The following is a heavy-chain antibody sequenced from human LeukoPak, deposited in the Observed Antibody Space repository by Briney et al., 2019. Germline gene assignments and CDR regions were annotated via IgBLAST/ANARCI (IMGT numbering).Heavy chain of an antibody. Sequence: GGSLRLSCAASGFTFSSYSMNWVRQAPGKGLEWVSSISSSSSYIYHADSVKGRFTISRDNAKNSLYLQMNSLRAEDTAVYYCARDSSGTIDYWGQGTLVTVSS. V-gene: IGHV3-21*01. CDR1: GFTFSSYS. CDR2: ISSSSSYI. J-gene: IGHJ4*02. D-gene: IGHD3-22*01. CDR3: ARDSSGTIDY.